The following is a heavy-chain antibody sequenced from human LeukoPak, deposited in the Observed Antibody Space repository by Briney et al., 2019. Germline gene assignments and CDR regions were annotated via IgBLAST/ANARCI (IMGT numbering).Heavy chain of an antibody. V-gene: IGHV1-2*02. CDR3: ARAYEYGWFDP. CDR2: INPKTGDK. D-gene: IGHD4/OR15-4a*01. CDR1: GYSFTGHY. J-gene: IGHJ5*02. Sequence: ASVKVSCKASGYSFTGHYLHWVPQAPGQGLEWMGWINPKTGDKTYAQKFQGRVTMTWDTSITTAYMELSSLRSDDTAVYYCARAYEYGWFDPWGQGTQVTVSS.